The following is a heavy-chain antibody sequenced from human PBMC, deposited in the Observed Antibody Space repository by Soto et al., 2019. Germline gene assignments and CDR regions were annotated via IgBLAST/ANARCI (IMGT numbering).Heavy chain of an antibody. CDR2: ISYDGSNK. D-gene: IGHD2-2*01. V-gene: IGHV3-30-3*01. CDR3: ARGKIIGRAIVVVPAAMAGYGMDV. J-gene: IGHJ6*02. Sequence: GGSLRLSCAASGFTFSSYAMHCVRQAPGKGLEWVAVISYDGSNKYYADSVKGRFTISRDNSKNTLYLQMSSLRAEDTAVYHCARGKIIGRAIVVVPAAMAGYGMDVWRQGTTVTVSS. CDR1: GFTFSSYA.